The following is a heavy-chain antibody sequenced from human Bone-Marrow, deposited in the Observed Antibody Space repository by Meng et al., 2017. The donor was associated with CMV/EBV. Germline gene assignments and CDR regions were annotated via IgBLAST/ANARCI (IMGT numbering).Heavy chain of an antibody. J-gene: IGHJ6*02. Sequence: GESLKISCAASGFTFSGSAMHWVRQAPGKGLEWVAVISYDGSNKYYADSVKGRFTISRDNSKNTLYLQMNSLRAEDTAVYYCARAGSSSLYYYYGMGVWGQGTTVTVSS. CDR2: ISYDGSNK. CDR1: GFTFSGSA. CDR3: ARAGSSSLYYYYGMGV. D-gene: IGHD6-6*01. V-gene: IGHV3-30-3*01.